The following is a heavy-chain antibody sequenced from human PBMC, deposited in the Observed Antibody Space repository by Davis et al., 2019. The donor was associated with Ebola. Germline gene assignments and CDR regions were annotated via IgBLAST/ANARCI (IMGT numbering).Heavy chain of an antibody. J-gene: IGHJ6*02. D-gene: IGHD2-2*01. V-gene: IGHV4-34*01. Sequence: SETLSLTCAVYGGSFSGYYWSWIRQPPGHGLELIGQIYHSGSTTYNPSLKNRVTISVDTSKNQFSPKLSSVTAADTAAYYCARRPALYYYYYGMDVWGQGTTVTVSS. CDR3: ARRPALYYYYYGMDV. CDR1: GGSFSGYY. CDR2: IYHSGST.